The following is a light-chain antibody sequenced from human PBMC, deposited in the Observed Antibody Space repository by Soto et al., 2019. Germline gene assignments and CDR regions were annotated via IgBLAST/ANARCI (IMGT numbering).Light chain of an antibody. V-gene: IGLV1-36*01. CDR2: YDD. J-gene: IGLJ2*01. CDR1: SSNIGNKP. Sequence: QPVLTQPPSVSGAPRQRVTISCSGSSSNIGNKPVNWYQQLPGKAPKLLIYYDDLLPSGVSDRFSGSKSGTSASLAISGLQSEDEADYYCATWDDSLNKEVFGVGTKLTVL. CDR3: ATWDDSLNKEV.